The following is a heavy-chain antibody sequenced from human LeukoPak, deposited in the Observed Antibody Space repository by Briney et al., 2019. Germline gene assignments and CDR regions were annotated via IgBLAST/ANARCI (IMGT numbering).Heavy chain of an antibody. V-gene: IGHV1-69*13. Sequence: GASVKVSCKASGYTFTSYAISWVRQAPGQGLEWMGGIIPIFGTANYAQKFQGRVTITADESTSTAYMELSSLRSEDTAVYYCARDNHLDSSGATPFDYWGQGTLVTVSS. CDR2: IIPIFGTA. J-gene: IGHJ4*02. CDR3: ARDNHLDSSGATPFDY. D-gene: IGHD6-19*01. CDR1: GYTFTSYA.